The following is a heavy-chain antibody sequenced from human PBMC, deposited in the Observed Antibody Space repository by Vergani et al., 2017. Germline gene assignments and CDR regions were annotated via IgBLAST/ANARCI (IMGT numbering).Heavy chain of an antibody. D-gene: IGHD6-19*01. CDR3: TTVRQWLVRDAFDI. J-gene: IGHJ3*02. CDR2: IKSKTDGGTT. CDR1: GFTFSNAW. Sequence: EVQLVESGGGLVQPGGSLRLSCAASGFTFSNAWMSWVRQAPGKGLEWVGRIKSKTDGGTTDYAAPVKGRFTISRDDSKNTLYLQMNSLKTEDTAAYYCTTVRQWLVRDAFDIWGQGTMVTVSS. V-gene: IGHV3-15*01.